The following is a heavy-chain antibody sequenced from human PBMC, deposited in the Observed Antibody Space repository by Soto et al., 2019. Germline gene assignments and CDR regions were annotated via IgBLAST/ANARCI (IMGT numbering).Heavy chain of an antibody. V-gene: IGHV4-34*01. D-gene: IGHD3-10*01. J-gene: IGHJ6*02. CDR3: ARGGNYYYGMDV. Sequence: ASETLSLTCAVYGGSFSGYYWSWIRQPPGKGLEWIGEINHSGNTNYNPSLKSRVTISVGTSKKQFSLKLSSVTAADTAVYYCARGGNYYYGMDVWGQGTTVTVSS. CDR2: INHSGNT. CDR1: GGSFSGYY.